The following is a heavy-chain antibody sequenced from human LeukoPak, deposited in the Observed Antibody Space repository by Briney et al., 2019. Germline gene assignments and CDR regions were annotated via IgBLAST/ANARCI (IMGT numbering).Heavy chain of an antibody. D-gene: IGHD1-7*01. CDR1: GLTVSRNY. CDR3: ARASGTTFSYFDS. CDR2: IYSGGNT. V-gene: IGHV3-66*01. J-gene: IGHJ4*02. Sequence: PGGSLRLSCAASGLTVSRNYMSWVRQAPGKGLEWVSFIYSGGNTYYADSVKGRFTISRDNSKNTLYLQMNSLRAEDTAVYYCARASGTTFSYFDSWGQGTLVTVSS.